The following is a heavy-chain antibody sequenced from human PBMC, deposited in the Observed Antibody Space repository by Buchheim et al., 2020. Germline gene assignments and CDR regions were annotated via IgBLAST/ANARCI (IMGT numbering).Heavy chain of an antibody. Sequence: QVQLQQWGAGLLKPSETLSLTCAVYGGSFSGYYWSWIRQPPGKGLEWIGEINHSGSTNYNPSLKSRVTISVDTSKNQFPLKLSSVTAADTAVYYCARGLRDYVWGSYRSDYWGQGTL. CDR1: GGSFSGYY. CDR3: ARGLRDYVWGSYRSDY. D-gene: IGHD3-16*02. V-gene: IGHV4-34*01. CDR2: INHSGST. J-gene: IGHJ4*02.